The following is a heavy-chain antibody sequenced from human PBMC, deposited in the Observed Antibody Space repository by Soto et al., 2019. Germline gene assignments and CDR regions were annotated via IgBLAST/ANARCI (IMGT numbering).Heavy chain of an antibody. CDR2: IVVGSGNT. V-gene: IGHV1-58*01. CDR3: AADPSSGTSEDIYYYYYGMDV. CDR1: GFTFTSSA. J-gene: IGHJ6*02. Sequence: SVKVSCKASGFTFTSSAVQWARQARGQRLEWIGWIVVGSGNTNYAQKFQERVTITRDMSTSTAYMELSSLRSEDTAVYYCAADPSSGTSEDIYYYYYGMDVWGQGTTVTVSS. D-gene: IGHD1-7*01.